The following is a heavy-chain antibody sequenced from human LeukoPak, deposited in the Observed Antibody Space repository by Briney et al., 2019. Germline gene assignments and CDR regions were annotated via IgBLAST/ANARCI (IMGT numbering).Heavy chain of an antibody. CDR3: AAISYSGTWPVGY. Sequence: GGPLRLSCAASGFTFSSYAMSWVPQAPGEGLEWVSGISAGGDTTYTADSVRGRFTISRDNSNNTLYLQMNTLTAEDTAVYYCAAISYSGTWPVGYWGQGILVTVTA. J-gene: IGHJ4*02. CDR2: ISAGGDTT. CDR1: GFTFSSYA. D-gene: IGHD6-25*01. V-gene: IGHV3-23*01.